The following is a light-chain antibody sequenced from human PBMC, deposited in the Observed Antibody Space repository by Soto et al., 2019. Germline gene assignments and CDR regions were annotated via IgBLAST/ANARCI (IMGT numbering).Light chain of an antibody. CDR3: QQYHRSSIT. Sequence: DIQMTQSPSTLSASVGDRVTITCRASQSLNNYLAWYQQTPGKAPKLLIYDVSTLERGVPSRLSGTGSGTDFTLTISSLHPDDFATYYCQQYHRSSITFGQGTRLEIK. CDR1: QSLNNY. J-gene: IGKJ5*01. V-gene: IGKV1-5*01. CDR2: DVS.